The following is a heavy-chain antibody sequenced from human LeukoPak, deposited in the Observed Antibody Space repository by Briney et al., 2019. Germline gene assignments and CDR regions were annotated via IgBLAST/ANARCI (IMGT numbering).Heavy chain of an antibody. Sequence: SETLSLTCTVSDGSMSPYYWSWIRQSPGKGLEWIAYIFYNGNTKYNPSLWSRVTISIDTSRNQFSLNLNSVTAADTAVYYCARGGYYYLDVWGKGTTVTVSS. CDR1: DGSMSPYY. CDR2: IFYNGNT. V-gene: IGHV4-59*01. J-gene: IGHJ6*03. CDR3: ARGGYYYLDV.